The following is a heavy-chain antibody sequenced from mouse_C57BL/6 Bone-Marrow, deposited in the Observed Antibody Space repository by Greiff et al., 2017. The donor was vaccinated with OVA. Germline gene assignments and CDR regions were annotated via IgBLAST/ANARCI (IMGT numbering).Heavy chain of an antibody. CDR2: INPGSGGT. Sequence: QVQLQQSGAELVRPGTSVKVSCKASGYAFTNYLIEWVKQRPGQGLEWIGVINPGSGGTNYNEKFKGKATLTADKSSSTAYMQLRSLTSEDSAVYFCARYDGYSYYAMDYWGQGTSVTVSS. CDR3: ARYDGYSYYAMDY. D-gene: IGHD2-3*01. CDR1: GYAFTNYL. J-gene: IGHJ4*01. V-gene: IGHV1-54*01.